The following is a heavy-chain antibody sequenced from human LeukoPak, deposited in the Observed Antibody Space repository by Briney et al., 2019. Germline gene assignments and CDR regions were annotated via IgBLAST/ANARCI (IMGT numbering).Heavy chain of an antibody. CDR1: GGSISSSSYY. J-gene: IGHJ4*02. Sequence: PSETLSLTCTVSGGSISSSSYYWGWIRQPPGKGLEWIGSIYYSGSTYYNPSLKSRVTIPVDTSKNQFSLKLSSVTAADTAVYYCARLDSSGYYASSYFDYWGQGTLVTVSS. V-gene: IGHV4-39*01. CDR3: ARLDSSGYYASSYFDY. CDR2: IYYSGST. D-gene: IGHD3-22*01.